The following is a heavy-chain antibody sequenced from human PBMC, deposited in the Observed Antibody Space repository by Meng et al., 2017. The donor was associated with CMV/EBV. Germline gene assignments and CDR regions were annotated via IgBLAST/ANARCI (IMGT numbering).Heavy chain of an antibody. CDR3: ARGAFSDCSSTSCQNWFDP. V-gene: IGHV3-38-3*01. J-gene: IGHJ5*02. CDR2: ISGGST. D-gene: IGHD2-2*01. Sequence: GGSLRLSCTASGFTVSSNEMSWVRQAPGKGLEWVSSISGGSTYYADSRKGRFTISRDNSKNTLYLQMNSLRAEDTAVYYCARGAFSDCSSTSCQNWFDPWGQGTLVTVSS. CDR1: GFTVSSNE.